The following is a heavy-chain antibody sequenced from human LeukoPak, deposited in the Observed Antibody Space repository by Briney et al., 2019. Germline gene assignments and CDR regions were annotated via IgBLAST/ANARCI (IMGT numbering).Heavy chain of an antibody. CDR3: ARHRRRYDILTGYLSPSYFDY. CDR1: GGSISSYY. Sequence: PSETLSLTCTVSGGSISSYYWSWIRQPAGKGLEWIGRIYTSGSTNYNPSLKSRVTMSVDTSKNQFSLKLSSVTAADTAVYYCARHRRRYDILTGYLSPSYFDYWGQGTLVTVSS. V-gene: IGHV4-4*07. CDR2: IYTSGST. D-gene: IGHD3-9*01. J-gene: IGHJ4*02.